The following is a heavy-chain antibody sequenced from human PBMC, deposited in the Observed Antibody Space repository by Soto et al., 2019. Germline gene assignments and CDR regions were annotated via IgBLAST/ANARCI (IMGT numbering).Heavy chain of an antibody. V-gene: IGHV2-5*02. CDR1: GFSLSTSGVG. Sequence: QITLKESGPTLVKPTQTLTLTCTFSGFSLSTSGVGVGWIRQPPGKALEWLALIYWADDKRYSPSLKSRLTITKDTSKNQVVLTMTNMDPVDTATYYCAHRPHPLWFGEPIRPFDPWGQGTLVTVSS. J-gene: IGHJ5*02. CDR2: IYWADDK. D-gene: IGHD3-10*01. CDR3: AHRPHPLWFGEPIRPFDP.